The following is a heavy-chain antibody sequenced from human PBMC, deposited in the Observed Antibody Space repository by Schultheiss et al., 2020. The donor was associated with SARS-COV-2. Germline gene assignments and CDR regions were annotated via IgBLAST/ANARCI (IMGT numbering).Heavy chain of an antibody. Sequence: SETLSLTCTVSGGSISSSSYYWSWIRQPAGKGLEWIGRIYTSGSTNYNPSLKSRVTISVDTSKNQFSLKLSSVTAADTAVYYCARDAPDTAMVNGAFDIWGQGTMVTVSS. CDR1: GGSISSSSYY. V-gene: IGHV4-61*02. CDR2: IYTSGST. D-gene: IGHD5-18*01. CDR3: ARDAPDTAMVNGAFDI. J-gene: IGHJ3*02.